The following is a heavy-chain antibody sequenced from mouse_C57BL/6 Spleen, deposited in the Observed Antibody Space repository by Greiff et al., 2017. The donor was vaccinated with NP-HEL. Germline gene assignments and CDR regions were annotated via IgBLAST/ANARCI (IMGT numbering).Heavy chain of an antibody. V-gene: IGHV1-22*01. J-gene: IGHJ2*01. CDR1: GYTFTDYN. CDR3: ARSEGVWYYFDY. Sequence: EVQLQQSGPELVKPGASMKMSCKASGYTFTDYNMHWVKQSHGKSLEWIGYINPNNGGTSYNQKFKGKATLTVNKSSSTAYMELRSLTSEDSAVYYCARSEGVWYYFDYWGQGTTLTVSS. CDR2: INPNNGGT.